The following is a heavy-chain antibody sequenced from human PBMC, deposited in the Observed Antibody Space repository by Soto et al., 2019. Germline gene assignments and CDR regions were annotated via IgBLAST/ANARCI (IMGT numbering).Heavy chain of an antibody. CDR2: ISYDGSNK. CDR3: AGASIAAPLGMDV. CDR1: GFTFSSYA. Sequence: GGSLRLSCAASGFTFSSYAMHWVRQAPGKGLEWVAVISYDGSNKYYADSVKGRFTISRDNSKNTLYLQMNSLRAEDTAVYYCAGASIAAPLGMDVWGQGTTVTVS. V-gene: IGHV3-30-3*01. D-gene: IGHD2-21*01. J-gene: IGHJ6*02.